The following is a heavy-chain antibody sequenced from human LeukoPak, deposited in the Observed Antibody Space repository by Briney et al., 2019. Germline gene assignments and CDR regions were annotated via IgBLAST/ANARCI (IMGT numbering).Heavy chain of an antibody. CDR1: GFTFSSQW. Sequence: GGSLTLSCAASGFTFSSQWLHWVRQAPGKGLEWVAVIWYDGSKKYYADSVKGRFTISRDNSKNTLYLQMNSLTAEDTAVYYCARDQVVATIWIDCWGQGTLVTVSS. D-gene: IGHD5-12*01. CDR3: ARDQVVATIWIDC. V-gene: IGHV3-33*08. J-gene: IGHJ4*02. CDR2: IWYDGSKK.